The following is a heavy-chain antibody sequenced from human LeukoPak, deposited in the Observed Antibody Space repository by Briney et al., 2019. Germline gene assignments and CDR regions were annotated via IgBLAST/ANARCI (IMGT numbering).Heavy chain of an antibody. Sequence: GGSLRLSCAASGFTFSSYALGWVRQAPGKGLEWVAVISKDGNSHNYADSVKGRFTISRDNSKNTLYLQMNSLRPEDTAVYYCAGESFDIWGQGTTVTVSS. J-gene: IGHJ3*02. V-gene: IGHV3-30*04. CDR2: ISKDGNSH. CDR1: GFTFSSYA. CDR3: AGESFDI.